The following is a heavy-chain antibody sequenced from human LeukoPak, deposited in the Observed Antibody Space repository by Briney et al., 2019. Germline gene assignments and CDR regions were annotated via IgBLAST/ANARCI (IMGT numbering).Heavy chain of an antibody. CDR1: GGSFSGYY. D-gene: IGHD2-2*01. CDR2: INHSGSA. J-gene: IGHJ6*03. CDR3: ARLRVVPAAKPSRYYYYYMDV. Sequence: SETLSLTCAVYGGSFSGYYWSWIRQPPGKGLEWIGEINHSGSANYNPSLKSRVTISVDTSKNQFSLKLSSVTAADTAVYYCARLRVVPAAKPSRYYYYYMDVWGKGTTVTVSS. V-gene: IGHV4-34*01.